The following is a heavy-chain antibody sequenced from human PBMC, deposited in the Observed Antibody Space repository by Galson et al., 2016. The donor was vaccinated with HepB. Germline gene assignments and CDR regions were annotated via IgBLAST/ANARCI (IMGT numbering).Heavy chain of an antibody. CDR2: TYYSGST. D-gene: IGHD3-10*01. CDR1: GGSISSGGYY. Sequence: TLSLTCSVSGGSISSGGYYWSWIRQHPGKGLEWIGYTYYSGSTYYNPSLKSRVSISVDKSKNQFSLKLNSVTAADTAVYFCARGRGGTLIRGAYYVDYWGQGTLVTVSS. V-gene: IGHV4-31*03. J-gene: IGHJ4*02. CDR3: ARGRGGTLIRGAYYVDY.